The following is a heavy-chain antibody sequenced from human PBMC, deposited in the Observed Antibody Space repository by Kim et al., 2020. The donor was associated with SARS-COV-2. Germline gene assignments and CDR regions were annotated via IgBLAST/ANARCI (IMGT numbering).Heavy chain of an antibody. CDR3: TRRTGSGSYYNN. J-gene: IGHJ4*02. D-gene: IGHD3-10*01. CDR2: IRSKANSYAT. CDR1: GFTFSGSA. Sequence: GGSLRLSCAASGFTFSGSAMHWVRQASGKGLEWVGRIRSKANSYATAYAASVKGRFTISRDDSKNTAYLQMNSLKTEDTAVYYCTRRTGSGSYYNNWGQGTLVTVSS. V-gene: IGHV3-73*01.